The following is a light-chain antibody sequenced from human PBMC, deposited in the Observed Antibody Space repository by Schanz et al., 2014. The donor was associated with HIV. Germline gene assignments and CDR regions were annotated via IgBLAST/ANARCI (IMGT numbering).Light chain of an antibody. Sequence: QSALTQSASVSGSPGQSITISCTGTISDVGSYNLVSWYQQHPGKAPKLLIYEVTKRSSGVPDRFSGSKSGNTASLTISGLQAEDEANYYCCSYAGRYTFYVFGTGTKLTVL. J-gene: IGLJ1*01. CDR1: ISDVGSYNL. CDR3: CSYAGRYTFYV. V-gene: IGLV2-23*02. CDR2: EVT.